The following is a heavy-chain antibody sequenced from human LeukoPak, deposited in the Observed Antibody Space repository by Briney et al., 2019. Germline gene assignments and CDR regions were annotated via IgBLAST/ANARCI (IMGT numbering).Heavy chain of an antibody. CDR2: INWNGGST. CDR3: ARVTYYDSLYYFDY. CDR1: GFTFSTYW. V-gene: IGHV3-20*04. Sequence: PGGSLRLSCAASGFTFSTYWMHWVRQAPGKGLEWVSGINWNGGSTGYADSVKGRFTISRDNAKNSLYLQMNSLRAEDTALYYCARVTYYDSLYYFDYWGQGTLVTVSS. J-gene: IGHJ4*02. D-gene: IGHD5-12*01.